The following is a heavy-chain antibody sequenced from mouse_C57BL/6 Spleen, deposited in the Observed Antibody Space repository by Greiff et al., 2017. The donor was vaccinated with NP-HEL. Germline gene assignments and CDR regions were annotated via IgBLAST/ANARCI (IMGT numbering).Heavy chain of an antibody. V-gene: IGHV7-3*01. Sequence: EVMLVESGGGLVQPGGSLSLSCAASGFTFSGYYMSWVRQPPGKALEWLGLITNKASGYTTEYSASVKGRFTIYRDNSPSILYLQMNALRADDSSTYYCARYTQGNFYFDVWGTGTTVTVSS. CDR3: ARYTQGNFYFDV. CDR1: GFTFSGYY. CDR2: ITNKASGYTT. J-gene: IGHJ1*03.